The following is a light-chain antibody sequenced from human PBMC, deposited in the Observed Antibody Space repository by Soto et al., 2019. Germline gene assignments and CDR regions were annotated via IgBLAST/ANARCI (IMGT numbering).Light chain of an antibody. CDR1: QSVSSSY. CDR2: GAS. Sequence: EIVLTQSPGTLSLSPGERATLSCRASQSVSSSYLAWYQQKPGQAPRLLIYGASSRATGIPDRFSGSGSGTDFTLTISRVEPEDFAVYYCQQYGSSPFGQGTRPEIK. CDR3: QQYGSSP. J-gene: IGKJ5*01. V-gene: IGKV3-20*01.